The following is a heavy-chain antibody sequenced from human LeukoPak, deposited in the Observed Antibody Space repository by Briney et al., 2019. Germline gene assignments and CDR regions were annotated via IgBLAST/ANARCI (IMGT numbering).Heavy chain of an antibody. J-gene: IGHJ4*02. CDR2: IYSGGST. D-gene: IGHD5/OR15-5a*01. CDR3: AGEGGWSSVCGSYFDY. CDR1: GFTVSSNY. V-gene: IGHV3-53*01. Sequence: GGSLRLSCAASGFTVSSNYMSWVRQAPGKGLERVSVIYSGGSTYYADSVKGRFTISRDNSKNTLYLQMNGLRAEDTAVNYGAGEGGWSSVCGSYFDYWGQGTLVTVSS.